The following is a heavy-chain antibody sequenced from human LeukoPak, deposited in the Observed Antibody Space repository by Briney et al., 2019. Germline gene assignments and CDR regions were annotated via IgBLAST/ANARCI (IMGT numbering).Heavy chain of an antibody. CDR3: ARGSGYREYFHH. V-gene: IGHV3-74*01. Sequence: PGGSLRLSCVVSGFTFSSYWMHWVRQAPGKGLVWVSRLSPDGGTIDYSDSVRGRFTISRDNAKDTLYLQMNSLRAEDTAVYYCARGSGYREYFHHWGQGTLVTVSS. CDR1: GFTFSSYW. CDR2: LSPDGGTI. D-gene: IGHD3-22*01. J-gene: IGHJ1*01.